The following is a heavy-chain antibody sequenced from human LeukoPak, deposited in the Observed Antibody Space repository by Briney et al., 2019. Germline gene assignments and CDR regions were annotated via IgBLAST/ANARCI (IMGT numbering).Heavy chain of an antibody. Sequence: PGGSLRLSCAASGFTFSSYAMSWVRQAPGKGLEWVSTVTGSGGTTYYADSVKGRFAISRGNSKNTLYLQMNSLRDEDTAVYYCANVRYGYWGQGTLVTVSS. CDR3: ANVRYGY. J-gene: IGHJ4*02. CDR1: GFTFSSYA. V-gene: IGHV3-23*01. D-gene: IGHD1-1*01. CDR2: VTGSGGTT.